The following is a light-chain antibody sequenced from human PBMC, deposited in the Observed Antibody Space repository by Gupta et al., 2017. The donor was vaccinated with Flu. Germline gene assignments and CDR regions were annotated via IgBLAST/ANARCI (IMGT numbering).Light chain of an antibody. V-gene: IGKV3-20*01. CDR2: GAS. Sequence: LSPGERATLSCRASQSVSSNYLAWYQQKPGQAPRLLIYGASSRASGIPDRFRGSGSGTDFTLTISRLEPEDFAVYYCQQYGSSRTFGQGT. CDR1: QSVSSNY. CDR3: QQYGSSRT. J-gene: IGKJ1*01.